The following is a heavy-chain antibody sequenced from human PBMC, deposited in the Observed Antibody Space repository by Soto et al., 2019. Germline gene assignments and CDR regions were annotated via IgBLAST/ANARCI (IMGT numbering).Heavy chain of an antibody. CDR3: GTLIVAADY. Sequence: EVQLLESGGGLVQPGGSLRLSCAASGFTFSNYVMSWVRQAPGKGLEWVSTIGGSGDNTYYADSVKGRFTISRDNSKNILYLQMNGLRAEDTAVYHSGTLIVAADYWGQGTLVTVS. CDR1: GFTFSNYV. V-gene: IGHV3-23*01. D-gene: IGHD2-15*01. CDR2: IGGSGDNT. J-gene: IGHJ4*02.